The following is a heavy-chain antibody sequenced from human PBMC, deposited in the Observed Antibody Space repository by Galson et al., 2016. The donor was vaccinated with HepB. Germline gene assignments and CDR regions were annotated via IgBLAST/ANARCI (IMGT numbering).Heavy chain of an antibody. Sequence: SLRLSCAASGFTFSRTGMHWVRQAPGKGLEWVAVIWYGGSKKYYADSVKGRFTISRDSPKNMLYLQMNSLRADDTAVYYCATEGGNMAYFPHWGQGTLVTVSS. D-gene: IGHD5-12*01. V-gene: IGHV3-33*01. CDR3: ATEGGNMAYFPH. CDR1: GFTFSRTG. CDR2: IWYGGSKK. J-gene: IGHJ4*02.